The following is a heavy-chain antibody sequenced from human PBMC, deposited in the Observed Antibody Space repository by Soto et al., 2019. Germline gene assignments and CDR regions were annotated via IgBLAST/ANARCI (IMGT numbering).Heavy chain of an antibody. CDR1: GFTFSSYS. V-gene: IGHV3-21*01. J-gene: IGHJ4*02. CDR3: ARDQYSSSSDFDY. D-gene: IGHD6-6*01. Sequence: GGSLRLSCAASGFTFSSYSMNWVRQAPGKGLEWVSSISSSSSYIYYADSVKGRFTISRDNAKNSLYLQMNSLRAEDTAVYYCARDQYSSSSDFDYWGQGTLVTVSS. CDR2: ISSSSSYI.